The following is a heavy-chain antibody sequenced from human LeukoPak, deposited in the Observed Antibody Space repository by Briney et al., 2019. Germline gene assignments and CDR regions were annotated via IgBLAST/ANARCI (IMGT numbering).Heavy chain of an antibody. Sequence: GGSLRLSCAASGFSFSTYPMHWVRRAPGKGLEFVSSINSNGGSTYYANSVKGRFTISRDNSKNTLYLQMGSLRAEDMAIYYCAREVYGMDVWGRGTTVTVSS. CDR2: INSNGGST. J-gene: IGHJ6*02. CDR1: GFSFSTYP. CDR3: AREVYGMDV. V-gene: IGHV3-64*01.